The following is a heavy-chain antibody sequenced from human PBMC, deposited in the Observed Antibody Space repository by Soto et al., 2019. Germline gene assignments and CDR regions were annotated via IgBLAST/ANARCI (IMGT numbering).Heavy chain of an antibody. V-gene: IGHV3-7*01. Sequence: EVQLVESGGDLVRPGGSLRLSCAASGFTFSSHWMHWVRQAPGKGLEWVANINQDGSAQYYVDSVKGRFTISRDNAKNSLYLQMNSLRAEDTALYYCVNGPGFCIGDWVQGTQVTVSS. D-gene: IGHD3-10*01. CDR2: INQDGSAQ. CDR3: VNGPGFCIGD. CDR1: GFTFSSHW. J-gene: IGHJ4*02.